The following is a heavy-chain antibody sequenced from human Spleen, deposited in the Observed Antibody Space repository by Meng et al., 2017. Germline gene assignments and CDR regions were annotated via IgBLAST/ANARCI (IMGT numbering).Heavy chain of an antibody. J-gene: IGHJ4*02. D-gene: IGHD4-11*01. Sequence: QWQPQQWGAGLLKPSETLSLTCVVSGGSFSDYYWSLIRQPPGKGLEWIGEINHSGSTNYNPSLESRATISVDTSQNNLSLKLSSVTAADSAVYYCARGPTTMAHDFDYWGQGTLVTVSS. CDR1: GGSFSDYY. CDR3: ARGPTTMAHDFDY. V-gene: IGHV4-34*01. CDR2: INHSGST.